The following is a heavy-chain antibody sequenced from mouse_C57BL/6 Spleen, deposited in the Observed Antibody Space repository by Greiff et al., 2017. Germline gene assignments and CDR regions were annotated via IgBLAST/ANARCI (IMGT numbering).Heavy chain of an antibody. CDR2: INPGSGGT. CDR1: GYAFTNYL. CDR3: ARTSNYVYFDV. V-gene: IGHV1-54*01. Sequence: QVQLKESGAELVRPGTSVKVSCKASGYAFTNYLIEWVKQRPGQGLEWIGVINPGSGGTNYNEKFKGKATLTADKSSSTAYMQLSSLTSEDSAVYFCARTSNYVYFDVWGTGTTVTVSS. J-gene: IGHJ1*03. D-gene: IGHD2-5*01.